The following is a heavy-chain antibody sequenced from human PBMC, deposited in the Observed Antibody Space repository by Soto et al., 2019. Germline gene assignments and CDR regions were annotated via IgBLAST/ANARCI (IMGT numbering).Heavy chain of an antibody. J-gene: IGHJ4*02. Sequence: SVKVSCKASGGSFSRNTISWLRQAPGQGLEWMGGIMPIFGSSNYAQKFQGRVTITADEKTRTVYMELSRLRSEDTAVYYCARQFDSDTTGYYYAYWGQGTLVTVSS. V-gene: IGHV1-69*13. CDR3: ARQFDSDTTGYYYAY. CDR2: IMPIFGSS. CDR1: GGSFSRNT. D-gene: IGHD3-22*01.